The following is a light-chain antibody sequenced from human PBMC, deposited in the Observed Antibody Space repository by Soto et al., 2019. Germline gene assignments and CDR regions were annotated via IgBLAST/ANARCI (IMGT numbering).Light chain of an antibody. CDR2: AAS. CDR1: QHISTW. V-gene: IGKV1-12*01. Sequence: DIQMTQSPSSVSASLGERVTITCRASQHISTWLVWYQQKPGKAPQLLIYAASSLQTGVPSRFSGSGSGTDFSLTISSLQPEDSATYYCQQANSFPFTFGQGTRLEI. CDR3: QQANSFPFT. J-gene: IGKJ2*01.